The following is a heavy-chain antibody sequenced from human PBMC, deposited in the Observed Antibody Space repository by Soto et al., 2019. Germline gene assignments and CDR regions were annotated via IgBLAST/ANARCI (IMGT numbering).Heavy chain of an antibody. Sequence: SVKVSCKASGFTFTSSAVQWVRQARGQRLEWIGWIAVGSGNTNYAQKFQERVTITRDMSTSTAYMELSSLRSEDTAVYYCAADRDFWSGYYNFDYWGQGTLVTVSS. J-gene: IGHJ4*02. CDR1: GFTFTSSA. D-gene: IGHD3-3*01. CDR3: AADRDFWSGYYNFDY. V-gene: IGHV1-58*01. CDR2: IAVGSGNT.